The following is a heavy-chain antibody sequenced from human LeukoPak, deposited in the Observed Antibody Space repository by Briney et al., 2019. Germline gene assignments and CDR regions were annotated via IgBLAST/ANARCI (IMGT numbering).Heavy chain of an antibody. V-gene: IGHV1-46*01. Sequence: ASVKVSCKAFGYTFTSNYMHWVRQAPGQGPEWMGGISPSGGSTTYAQKFQDRLTLTRDMSTSTDYLELSSLRSEDTAVYYCARDNSVRDEAWWFNPWGQGTLVTVSS. CDR2: ISPSGGST. D-gene: IGHD5-24*01. CDR1: GYTFTSNY. J-gene: IGHJ5*02. CDR3: ARDNSVRDEAWWFNP.